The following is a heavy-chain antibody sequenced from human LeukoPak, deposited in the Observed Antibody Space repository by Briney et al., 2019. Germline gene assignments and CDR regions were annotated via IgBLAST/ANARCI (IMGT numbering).Heavy chain of an antibody. D-gene: IGHD3-10*01. Sequence: SETLSPTCTVSGGSISSYYWSWIRQPPGKGLEWIGYIYYSGSTNYNPSLKSRVTISVDTSKNQFSLKLSSVTAADTAVYYCARGSWFGELLVAFDIWGQGTMVTVSS. CDR3: ARGSWFGELLVAFDI. CDR1: GGSISSYY. V-gene: IGHV4-59*01. J-gene: IGHJ3*02. CDR2: IYYSGST.